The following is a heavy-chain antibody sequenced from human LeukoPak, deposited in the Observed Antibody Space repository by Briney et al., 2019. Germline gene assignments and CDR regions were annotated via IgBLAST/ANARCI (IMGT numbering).Heavy chain of an antibody. CDR1: GFPFSSYP. V-gene: IGHV3-23*01. CDR2: ITASGDST. J-gene: IGHJ4*02. CDR3: AKPTGCTNGVCYRPPNFDY. D-gene: IGHD2-8*01. Sequence: PGGSLRLSCAGSGFPFSSYPISWARQPPGKGLEWVSAITASGDSTYSADSVKGRFTISRDNSRNTLFLEMSSLRAEDTAVYYCAKPTGCTNGVCYRPPNFDYWGQGTLVTVSS.